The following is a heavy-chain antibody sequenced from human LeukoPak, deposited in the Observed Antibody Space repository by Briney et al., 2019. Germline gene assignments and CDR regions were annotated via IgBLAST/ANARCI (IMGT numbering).Heavy chain of an antibody. CDR3: ARLSPQYSYGYSKAFDI. CDR2: IYYSGST. CDR1: GGSISSGGYS. D-gene: IGHD5-18*01. J-gene: IGHJ3*02. V-gene: IGHV4-30-4*07. Sequence: PSETLSLTCAVSGGSISSGGYSWSWIRQPPGTGLEWIGYIYYSGSTYYNPSLKSRVTISVDTSKNQFSLKLSSVTAADTAVYYCARLSPQYSYGYSKAFDIWGQGTMVTVSS.